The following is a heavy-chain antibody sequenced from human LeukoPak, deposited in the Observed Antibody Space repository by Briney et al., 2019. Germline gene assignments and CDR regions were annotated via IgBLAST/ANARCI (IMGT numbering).Heavy chain of an antibody. D-gene: IGHD1-26*01. CDR1: GFTFSSYW. Sequence: PGGSLRLSCAASGFTFSSYWMGWVRQAPGKGLEWVANIKQDGSEKYYVDSVKGRFTISRDNAKNSLYLQMNSLRAEDTAVYYCASGSYAGAFDIWGQGTMVTVSS. CDR3: ASGSYAGAFDI. J-gene: IGHJ3*02. V-gene: IGHV3-7*01. CDR2: IKQDGSEK.